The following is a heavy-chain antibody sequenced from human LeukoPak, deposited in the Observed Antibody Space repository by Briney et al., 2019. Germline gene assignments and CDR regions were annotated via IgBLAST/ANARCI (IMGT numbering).Heavy chain of an antibody. D-gene: IGHD3-22*01. Sequence: GWSLRLSCAASGFTFRNYCIHWVRQAPGKGLEWVAFIRYDGSDEYYPESVKGRFTISRDNSKNTLYLQMNSQRAEDTAVYYCARRAGDYSHPYDYWGQGTLVTVSS. CDR3: ARRAGDYSHPYDY. CDR2: IRYDGSDE. CDR1: GFTFRNYC. J-gene: IGHJ4*02. V-gene: IGHV3-30*02.